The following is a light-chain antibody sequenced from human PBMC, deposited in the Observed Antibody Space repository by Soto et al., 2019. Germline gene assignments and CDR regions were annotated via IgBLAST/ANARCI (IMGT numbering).Light chain of an antibody. J-gene: IGKJ1*01. CDR2: GAS. V-gene: IGKV3-15*01. CDR3: QQYHNWWT. Sequence: EMALTPSPGTLPLSPGGRATLSFRASQSVRSNLAWYQQKPGQSPRLLIYGASTRVTGIPARISGSGSGTEFTLTITSLQSEDFGVYHCQQYHNWWTFGQGTKVDIK. CDR1: QSVRSN.